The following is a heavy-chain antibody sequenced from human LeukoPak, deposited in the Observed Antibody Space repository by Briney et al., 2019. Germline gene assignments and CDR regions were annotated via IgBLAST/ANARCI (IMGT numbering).Heavy chain of an antibody. J-gene: IGHJ1*01. CDR1: GFTFSSFG. Sequence: PGGSLRLSCAASGFTFSSFGLTWVRQAPGEGLEWVSTISADGGTTYYADSVKGRFTISRDNSKNALYLQMNSLTAEDTAIYFCAKNQRLSGSIWGQGTLVTVSS. CDR2: ISADGGTT. V-gene: IGHV3-23*01. CDR3: AKNQRLSGSI. D-gene: IGHD2-2*01.